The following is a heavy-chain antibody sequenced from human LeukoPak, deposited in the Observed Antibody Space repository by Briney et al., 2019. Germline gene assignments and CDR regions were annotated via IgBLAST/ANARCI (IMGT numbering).Heavy chain of an antibody. CDR3: AKNPLLAGTIYFDY. J-gene: IGHJ4*02. D-gene: IGHD6-19*01. CDR1: GFSLSSYA. Sequence: GGSLRLSCATSGFSLSSYAMSWVRQAPGKGLEWVAFIRNDGSDKYYAVSVKGRFTISRDNSKNTLYLQMNNLGAEDTAVYYCAKNPLLAGTIYFDYWGQGTLVTVSS. CDR2: IRNDGSDK. V-gene: IGHV3-30*02.